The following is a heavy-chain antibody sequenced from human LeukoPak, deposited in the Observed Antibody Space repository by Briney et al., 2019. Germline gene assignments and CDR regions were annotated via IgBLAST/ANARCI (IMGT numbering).Heavy chain of an antibody. D-gene: IGHD3-10*01. J-gene: IGHJ4*02. CDR3: ARDRPYYYGSGSPMGDY. Sequence: ASVKVSCKASGYTFTSYGISWVRQAPGQGLEWMGWISAYNGNTNYAQKLQGRVTMTTDTSTSTAYMELRSLRSDDTAVYYCARDRPYYYGSGSPMGDYWGQGTLVTVSS. CDR1: GYTFTSYG. V-gene: IGHV1-18*01. CDR2: ISAYNGNT.